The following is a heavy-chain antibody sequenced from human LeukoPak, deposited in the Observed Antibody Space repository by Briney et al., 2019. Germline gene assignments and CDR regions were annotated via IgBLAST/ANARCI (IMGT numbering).Heavy chain of an antibody. CDR1: GGSISRGGYY. CDR2: IYYSGST. V-gene: IGHV4-31*03. Sequence: SETLSLTCTVSGGSISRGGYYSSWIRQHPGKGLEWIGYIYYSGSTYYNPSLKSRVTISVDTSKNQFSLKLSSVTAADTAVYYCARDRDGSGDYWGQGTLVTVSS. D-gene: IGHD6-25*01. J-gene: IGHJ4*02. CDR3: ARDRDGSGDY.